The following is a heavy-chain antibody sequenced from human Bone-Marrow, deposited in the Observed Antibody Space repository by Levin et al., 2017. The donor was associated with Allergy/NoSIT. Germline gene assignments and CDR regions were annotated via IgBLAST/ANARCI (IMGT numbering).Heavy chain of an antibody. CDR3: ARDPIYSGYGYFDY. J-gene: IGHJ4*02. V-gene: IGHV3-30-3*01. CDR1: GFTFSSYA. Sequence: GGSLRLSCAASGFTFSSYAMHWVRQAQGKGLEWVAVISYDGSNKYYADSVKGRFTISRDNSKNTLYLQMNSLRAEATAVYYCARDPIYSGYGYFDYWGQGTLVTVSS. D-gene: IGHD5-12*01. CDR2: ISYDGSNK.